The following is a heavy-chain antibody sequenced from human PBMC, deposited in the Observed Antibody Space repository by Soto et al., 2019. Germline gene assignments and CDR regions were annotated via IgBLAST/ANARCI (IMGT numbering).Heavy chain of an antibody. D-gene: IGHD4-17*01. CDR2: ISAYNGNT. CDR3: ARENYGDYVFDP. CDR1: GYTFASYG. Sequence: SVKVSCQASGYTFASYGISWVRQAPGQGLEWMGWISAYNGNTNYAQKFQGRVTMTTDTSTSTAYMELRSLRSDDTAVYYCARENYGDYVFDPWGQGTLVTVSS. J-gene: IGHJ5*02. V-gene: IGHV1-18*04.